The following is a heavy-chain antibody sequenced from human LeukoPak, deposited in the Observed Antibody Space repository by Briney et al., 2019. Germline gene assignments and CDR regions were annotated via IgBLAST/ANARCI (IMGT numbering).Heavy chain of an antibody. V-gene: IGHV3-23*01. CDR1: GFTFSTYA. Sequence: PGGSLSLSCAASGFTFSTYAMTWVRRAPGKGLEWVSGISGGDGDTNYADSVKGRFTISRDNSKNTLYLEMNSLRAEDTAVYFCAKGDWADYWGQGTLVTVSS. D-gene: IGHD2-21*02. J-gene: IGHJ4*02. CDR3: AKGDWADY. CDR2: ISGGDGDT.